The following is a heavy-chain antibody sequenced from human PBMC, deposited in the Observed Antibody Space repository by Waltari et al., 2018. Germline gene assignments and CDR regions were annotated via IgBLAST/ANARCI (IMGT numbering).Heavy chain of an antibody. CDR1: GDSISSTSYN. Sequence: QLQLQESGPGLVKPSETLSLSCTVSGDSISSTSYNWGWIRQPPGKGLEWIGSIYYFQYSVRTYNNPSLKSRVTISVDTSKNQFSLKLNSVTAADTAVYYCVRDLHYCSRNNCYFDYWGQGTLVTVSS. J-gene: IGHJ4*02. CDR3: VRDLHYCSRNNCYFDY. D-gene: IGHD2-2*01. V-gene: IGHV4-39*07. CDR2: IYYFQYSVRT.